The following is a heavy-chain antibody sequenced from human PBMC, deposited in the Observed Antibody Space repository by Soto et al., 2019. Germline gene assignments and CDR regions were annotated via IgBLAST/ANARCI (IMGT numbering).Heavy chain of an antibody. V-gene: IGHV4-59*01. CDR2: TYYSGST. CDR3: ARVRGTAGKRYFDY. Sequence: GPGLSSETLSLTCTVSGGSMIAYYWNWMRQPPGKGLQWIGYTYYSGSTTYNPSLKSRVTISVDLSKNQFSLKLDSVTPADTAVYYCARVRGTAGKRYFDYWGPGTLVTVSS. D-gene: IGHD6-13*01. J-gene: IGHJ4*02. CDR1: GGSMIAYY.